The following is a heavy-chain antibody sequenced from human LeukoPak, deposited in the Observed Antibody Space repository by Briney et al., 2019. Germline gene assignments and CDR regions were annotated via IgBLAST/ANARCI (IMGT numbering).Heavy chain of an antibody. D-gene: IGHD2-2*01. J-gene: IGHJ4*02. CDR3: AREGRYCTSASCYFDY. V-gene: IGHV3-13*01. CDR1: GFTFSSYD. Sequence: PGGSLRLSCAASGFTFSSYDMHWVRQGTGKGLEWVSAINTAGDTYYPGSVKGRFTISRENAKNSLYLQMNSLRAGDTAVYYCAREGRYCTSASCYFDYWGQRTLVTVSS. CDR2: INTAGDT.